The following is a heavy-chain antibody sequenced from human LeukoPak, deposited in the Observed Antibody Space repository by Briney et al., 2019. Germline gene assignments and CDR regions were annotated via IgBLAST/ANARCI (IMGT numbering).Heavy chain of an antibody. CDR3: TRLIPGLSVYGEDY. D-gene: IGHD4-17*01. V-gene: IGHV3-73*01. CDR1: GVTFCGSA. Sequence: GGSLRLSCAASGVTFCGSAMHWVRHASGKGLEWVGRIRSKANSYATAYAASVKGRFTISRDDSKNTAYLQMNSLKTEDTAVYYCTRLIPGLSVYGEDYWGQGTLVTVSS. J-gene: IGHJ4*02. CDR2: IRSKANSYAT.